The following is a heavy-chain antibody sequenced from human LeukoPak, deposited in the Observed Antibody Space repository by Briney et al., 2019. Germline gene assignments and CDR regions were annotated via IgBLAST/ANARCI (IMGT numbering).Heavy chain of an antibody. CDR2: IRYDGSNK. Sequence: GGSLRLSCAVSGFTFSDHYMDWVRQAPGKGLEWVAFIRYDGSNKYYADSVKGRFTISRDNSKNTLYLQMNSLRAEDTAVYYCAKDWVGADAFDIWGQGTMVTVSS. V-gene: IGHV3-30*02. CDR3: AKDWVGADAFDI. J-gene: IGHJ3*02. D-gene: IGHD1-26*01. CDR1: GFTFSDHY.